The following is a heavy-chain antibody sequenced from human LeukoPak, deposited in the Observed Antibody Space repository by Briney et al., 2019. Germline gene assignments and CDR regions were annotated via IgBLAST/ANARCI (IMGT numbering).Heavy chain of an antibody. CDR2: IRGNGVTT. CDR3: AKDDAWGRYQD. Sequence: PGGSLRLSRAASGFTFSSYNMNWVRQAPGKGLEWVSGIRGNGVTTYYADSVKGRFTISRDNSKNTLYLQMSSLGAEDTAVYFCAKDDAWGRYQDWGQGTLVTVSS. J-gene: IGHJ1*01. CDR1: GFTFSSYN. D-gene: IGHD3-16*01. V-gene: IGHV3-23*01.